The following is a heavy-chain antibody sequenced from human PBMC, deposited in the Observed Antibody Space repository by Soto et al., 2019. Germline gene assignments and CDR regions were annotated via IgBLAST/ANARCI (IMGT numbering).Heavy chain of an antibody. D-gene: IGHD7-27*01. CDR3: AXXXXTWGRIDY. Sequence: QLQLQESGPGLVKPSETLSLTCTVSGGSISGSTYYWGWIRQPPGKGLEWIGSIYYSGSTYYNPSLKSRVPISIDTSKNQFSLKLSSVTAADTAVYYCAXXXXTWGRIDYWGQGTLVTVSS. CDR2: IYYSGST. CDR1: GGSISGSTYY. V-gene: IGHV4-39*01. J-gene: IGHJ4*02.